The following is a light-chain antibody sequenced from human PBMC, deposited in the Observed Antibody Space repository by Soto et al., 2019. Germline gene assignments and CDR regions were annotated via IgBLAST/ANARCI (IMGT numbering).Light chain of an antibody. Sequence: DIQMTQSPSSLSASVGDRVTITCRASQDIRNALAWYQQKPGKVPELLIYAASTLQSGVPPRFSGSGSGTDFSLTIDSLQPEDVATYYCQRYNSASTFGPGTKVDIK. J-gene: IGKJ1*01. CDR2: AAS. CDR3: QRYNSAST. CDR1: QDIRNA. V-gene: IGKV1-27*01.